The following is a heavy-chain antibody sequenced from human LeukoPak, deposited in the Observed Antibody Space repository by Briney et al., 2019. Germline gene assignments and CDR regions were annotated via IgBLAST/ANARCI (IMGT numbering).Heavy chain of an antibody. D-gene: IGHD3-10*01. J-gene: IGHJ4*02. CDR1: GFTFDDYA. CDR2: ITGDGGFT. CDR3: AKSRNYGSGSYLDY. Sequence: GGSLRLSYAASGFTFDDYAMHWVRQPPRKGLEWVSLITGDGGFTCHADSVKGRFTISRDNSKNSLYLQMNSLRTEDTSLYYCAKSRNYGSGSYLDYWGPGTLVTVSS. V-gene: IGHV3-43*02.